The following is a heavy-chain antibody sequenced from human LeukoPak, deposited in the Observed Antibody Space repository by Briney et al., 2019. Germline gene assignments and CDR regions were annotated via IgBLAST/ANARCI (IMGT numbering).Heavy chain of an antibody. CDR3: AGDSSGYPYYFDY. J-gene: IGHJ4*02. CDR1: GYTFTGHY. CDR2: INPNSGGT. D-gene: IGHD3-22*01. V-gene: IGHV1-2*02. Sequence: ASVKVSCKASGYTFTGHYMHWVRQAPGQGLEWMGWINPNSGGTNYAQKFQGRVTMTRDTSISTAYMELSRLRSDDTAVYYCAGDSSGYPYYFDYWGQGTLVTVSS.